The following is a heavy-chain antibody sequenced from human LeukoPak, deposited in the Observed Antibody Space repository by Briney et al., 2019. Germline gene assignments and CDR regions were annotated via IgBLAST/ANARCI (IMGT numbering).Heavy chain of an antibody. J-gene: IGHJ5*02. CDR1: GFTFSSYG. D-gene: IGHD2-2*01. CDR3: AKGGLLGYCSSTSCSKGEDWFDP. Sequence: GRSLRLSCAASGFTFSSYGMHWVRQAPGKGLEWVAVISHDGSNKYYADSVKGRFTISRDDSKSTLYLQMNSLSAEDTALYSCAKGGLLGYCSSTSCSKGEDWFDPWGQGTLVTVSS. V-gene: IGHV3-30*18. CDR2: ISHDGSNK.